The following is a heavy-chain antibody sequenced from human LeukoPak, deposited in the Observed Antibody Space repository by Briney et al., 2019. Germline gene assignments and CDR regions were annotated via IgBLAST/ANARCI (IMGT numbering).Heavy chain of an antibody. CDR2: IKEDGSKK. V-gene: IGHV3-7*03. D-gene: IGHD6-19*01. CDR3: ARDPGRQYSSIADV. J-gene: IGHJ6*02. Sequence: GGSLRLSCAASGFTFSSYWMGWVRRAPGKGLEWLANIKEDGSKKYYVDSVKGRFTISRDNAKNSLYLQMDSLRAEDTAVYYCARDPGRQYSSIADVWGQGTTVTVSS. CDR1: GFTFSSYW.